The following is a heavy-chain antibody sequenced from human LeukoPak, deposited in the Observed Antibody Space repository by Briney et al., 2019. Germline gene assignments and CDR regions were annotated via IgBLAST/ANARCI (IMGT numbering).Heavy chain of an antibody. CDR3: ARANVAPPYYYYAMDV. Sequence: ASVKVSCTASGGTFSSYAISWVRQAPGQGLEWMGGIIPIFGTTNYAQKFQGRVAITADESTSTAYMELSSLRSDDTAVYYCARANVAPPYYYYAMDVWGQGTTVTVSS. J-gene: IGHJ6*02. CDR2: IIPIFGTT. V-gene: IGHV1-69*13. CDR1: GGTFSSYA. D-gene: IGHD4/OR15-4a*01.